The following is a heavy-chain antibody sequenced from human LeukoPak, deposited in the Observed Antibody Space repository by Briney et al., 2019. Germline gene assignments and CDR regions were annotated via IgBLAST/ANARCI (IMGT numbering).Heavy chain of an antibody. J-gene: IGHJ4*02. D-gene: IGHD3-16*01. V-gene: IGHV3-23*01. Sequence: GGSLRLSCVASGFTFSSYAMSWARQAPGKGLEWVSGIGCSGTGTYYADSVKGQFTISRDNSKNTLYLQMNSRRAEDTAVYYCAKAPGSSAYFGGDYWGQGTLVSVSS. CDR3: AKAPGSSAYFGGDY. CDR1: GFTFSSYA. CDR2: IGCSGTGT.